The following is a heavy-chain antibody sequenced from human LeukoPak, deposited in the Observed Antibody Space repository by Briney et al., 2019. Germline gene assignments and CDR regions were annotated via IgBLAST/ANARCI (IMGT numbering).Heavy chain of an antibody. CDR3: ARVGTYDTPDSHYRYMDV. D-gene: IGHD3-16*01. J-gene: IGHJ6*03. CDR1: GFTFSSYS. Sequence: GGSLRLSCAASGFTFSSYSMNWVRQAPGKGLEWVANVKQDGSDKYYVDSVKGRFTISRDNAKNSLYLQLNSLRAEDTAVYYCARVGTYDTPDSHYRYMDVWGKGTTVTVSS. CDR2: VKQDGSDK. V-gene: IGHV3-7*01.